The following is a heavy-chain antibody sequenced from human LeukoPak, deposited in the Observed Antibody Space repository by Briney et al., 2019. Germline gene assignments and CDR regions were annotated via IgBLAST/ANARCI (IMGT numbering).Heavy chain of an antibody. Sequence: SGESLRLSCAASGFTFSGSEMHWVRQAPGKGLEWASYISTSGSTIYYADSVEGRFSISRDNAKNSLYLQMNSLRAEDTAVYYCARGRFGSVWGQGTTVTVSS. D-gene: IGHD3-3*01. CDR1: GFTFSGSE. J-gene: IGHJ6*02. CDR3: ARGRFGSV. CDR2: ISTSGSTI. V-gene: IGHV3-48*03.